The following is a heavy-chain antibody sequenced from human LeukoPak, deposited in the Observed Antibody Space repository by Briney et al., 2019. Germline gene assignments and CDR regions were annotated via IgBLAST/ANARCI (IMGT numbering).Heavy chain of an antibody. Sequence: SQTLSLTCAISGDSVSSNSATWTWIRQSPSRGLEWLGRTYYRSKWYNDYAVSVKSRVIINPDTSKNQFSLQLNSVTPEDTAVYYCARDDFWSDAWGQGTLVTVSS. CDR3: ARDDFWSDA. CDR2: TYYRSKWYN. D-gene: IGHD3-3*01. V-gene: IGHV6-1*01. CDR1: GDSVSSNSAT. J-gene: IGHJ4*02.